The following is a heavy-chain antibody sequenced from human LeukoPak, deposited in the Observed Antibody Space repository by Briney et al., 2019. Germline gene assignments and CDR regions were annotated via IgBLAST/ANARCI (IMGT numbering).Heavy chain of an antibody. V-gene: IGHV4-59*04. J-gene: IGHJ4*02. CDR1: GGSFSGYY. D-gene: IGHD5-18*01. Sequence: SETLSLTCAVYGGSFSGYYWSWIRQPPGKGLEWIGYIYYSGSTYYNPSLKSRVTISVDTSKNQFSLKLSSVTAADTAVYYCARHVTAMVQWYFDYWGQGTLVTVSS. CDR3: ARHVTAMVQWYFDY. CDR2: IYYSGST.